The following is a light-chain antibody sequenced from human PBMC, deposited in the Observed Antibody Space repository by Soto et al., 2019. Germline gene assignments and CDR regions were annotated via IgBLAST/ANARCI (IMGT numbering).Light chain of an antibody. Sequence: DIQMTQSPSSLSSSVGERATITCRASQGISSYLAWFQQKPGQAPKSLIFAASSLQSGIPSRFSGSGSGTDFTLTISSLQPEDFATYYCQQYNTCPYTFGQGTKLEIK. CDR2: AAS. V-gene: IGKV1-16*01. CDR3: QQYNTCPYT. J-gene: IGKJ2*01. CDR1: QGISSY.